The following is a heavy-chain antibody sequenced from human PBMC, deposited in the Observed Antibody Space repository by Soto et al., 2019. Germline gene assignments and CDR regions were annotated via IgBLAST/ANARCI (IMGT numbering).Heavy chain of an antibody. CDR3: TRTLFIAARGVEPFDY. J-gene: IGHJ4*02. Sequence: VQLLESGGALVQPGGSLRLSCAASGFTFSDYAMTWDRQAPGKGLEWVSHTSGNGGSTYYADSVKGRFTISRDNSRDTMHLQMNSLRAEDTALYYCTRTLFIAARGVEPFDYWGQGALVTVSS. V-gene: IGHV3-23*01. D-gene: IGHD6-6*01. CDR1: GFTFSDYA. CDR2: TSGNGGST.